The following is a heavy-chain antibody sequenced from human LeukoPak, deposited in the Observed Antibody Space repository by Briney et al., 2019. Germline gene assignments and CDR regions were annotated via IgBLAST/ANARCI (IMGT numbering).Heavy chain of an antibody. J-gene: IGHJ4*02. CDR2: IYSGGST. CDR1: GFTVSSNY. D-gene: IGHD3-22*01. Sequence: QPGGSLRLSCAASGFTVSSNYMSWVRQAPGKGLEWVSVIYSGGSTYYADSVKGRFTISRDNSKNTLYLQMNSLRAEDTAVYYCARDHYYESSGYYSFDYWGQGTLVTVSS. CDR3: ARDHYYESSGYYSFDY. V-gene: IGHV3-66*01.